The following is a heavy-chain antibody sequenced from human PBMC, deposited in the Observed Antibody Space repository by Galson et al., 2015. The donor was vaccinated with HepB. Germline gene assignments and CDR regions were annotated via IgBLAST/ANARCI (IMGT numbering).Heavy chain of an antibody. D-gene: IGHD2-2*01. V-gene: IGHV3-23*01. CDR2: ISGSGGST. CDR1: GFTFSSYA. CDR3: AKDPHIVVVPAAIFEYFQH. Sequence: SLRLSCAASGFTFSSYAMSWVRQAPGKGLEWVSAISGSGGSTYYADSVKGRFTISRDNSKNTLYLQMNSLRAEDTAVYYCAKDPHIVVVPAAIFEYFQHWGQGTLVTVSS. J-gene: IGHJ1*01.